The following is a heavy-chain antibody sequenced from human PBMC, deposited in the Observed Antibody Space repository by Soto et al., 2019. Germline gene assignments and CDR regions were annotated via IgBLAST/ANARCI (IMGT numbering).Heavy chain of an antibody. J-gene: IGHJ5*02. CDR2: IYYSGST. CDR1: GGSISSYY. D-gene: IGHD5-12*01. V-gene: IGHV4-59*01. CDR3: ARVPYSGYDYYRRIPEGFDP. Sequence: SETLSLTCTVSGGSISSYYWSWIRQPPGKGLEWIGYIYYSGSTNYNPSLKSRVTISVDTSKNQFSLKLSPVTAADTAVYYCARVPYSGYDYYRRIPEGFDPSGPRTLLPVSS.